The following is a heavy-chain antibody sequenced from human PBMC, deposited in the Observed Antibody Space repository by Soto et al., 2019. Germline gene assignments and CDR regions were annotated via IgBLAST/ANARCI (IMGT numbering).Heavy chain of an antibody. CDR3: AKELYSSSSAQGYYYDMDV. D-gene: IGHD6-6*01. V-gene: IGHV3-9*01. Sequence: GGSLRLSCAASGFTFDDYAMHWVRQAPGKGLEWVSGISWNSGSIGYADSVKGRFTISRDNDKNSLYLQMNSLRAEDTALYYCAKELYSSSSAQGYYYDMDVWGQGPTVTVSS. J-gene: IGHJ6*02. CDR1: GFTFDDYA. CDR2: ISWNSGSI.